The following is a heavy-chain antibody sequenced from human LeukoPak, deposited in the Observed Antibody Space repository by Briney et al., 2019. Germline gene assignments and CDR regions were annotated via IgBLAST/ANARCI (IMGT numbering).Heavy chain of an antibody. Sequence: GGSLRLSCAASGFTFSSYSMNWVRQAPGKGLEWVSSISSSSYIYYADSVKGRFTISRDNAKNSLYLQMNSLRAEDTAVYYCAREQAGIGGFDYWGQGTLVTVSS. CDR1: GFTFSSYS. D-gene: IGHD6-19*01. J-gene: IGHJ4*02. CDR3: AREQAGIGGFDY. CDR2: ISSSSYI. V-gene: IGHV3-21*01.